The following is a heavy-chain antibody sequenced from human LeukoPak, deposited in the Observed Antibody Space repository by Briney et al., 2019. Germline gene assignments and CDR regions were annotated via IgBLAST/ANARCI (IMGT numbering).Heavy chain of an antibody. CDR2: VITIFGTA. CDR1: GGTFTSYA. V-gene: IGHV1-69*13. CDR3: ARVVVVVAATPNWFDP. D-gene: IGHD2-15*01. Sequence: ASVKVSCKGSGGTFTSYAISWVRQGPGQGLEWVGGVITIFGTANYAQKFQGRVTITADESTSTAYMELSSLRSEDAAVYYCARVVVVVAATPNWFDPWGQGTLVTVSS. J-gene: IGHJ5*02.